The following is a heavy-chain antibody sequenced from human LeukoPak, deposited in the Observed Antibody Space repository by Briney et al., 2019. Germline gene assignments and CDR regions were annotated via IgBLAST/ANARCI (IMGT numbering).Heavy chain of an antibody. Sequence: ASVKVSCKSSGHTFTEYYVHWVRQAPGLGLEWLGWIHPGTGNPNYAQKFQGRVTISGDTSINTAYMELIRLKSDDTAVYYCASYASGYNWLKVWGQGTLVTVSS. D-gene: IGHD1-1*01. V-gene: IGHV1-2*02. CDR3: ASYASGYNWLKV. CDR2: IHPGTGNP. CDR1: GHTFTEYY. J-gene: IGHJ4*02.